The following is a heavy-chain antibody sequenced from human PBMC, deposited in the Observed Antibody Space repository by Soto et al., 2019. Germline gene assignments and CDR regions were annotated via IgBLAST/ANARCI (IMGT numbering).Heavy chain of an antibody. D-gene: IGHD3-22*01. J-gene: IGHJ5*02. CDR1: GGSFSGYY. V-gene: IGHV4-34*01. CDR3: ARALIDSSGYYVGDWFDP. Sequence: QVQLQQWGAGLLKPSETLSLTCAVYGGSFSGYYWSWIRQPPGKGLEWIGEINHSGSTNYNPSLKSRVTISVDTSKNQFSRKLSSVTAADTAVYYCARALIDSSGYYVGDWFDPWGQGTLVTVSS. CDR2: INHSGST.